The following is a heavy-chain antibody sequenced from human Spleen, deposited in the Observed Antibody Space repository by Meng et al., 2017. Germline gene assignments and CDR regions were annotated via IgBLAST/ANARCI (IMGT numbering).Heavy chain of an antibody. J-gene: IGHJ4*02. Sequence: GRGLLKPSDPPSPPLLVSGGAFSNYYWSWISPHPGKGLEWVGEINHSGSTNYNPSLESRATISVDTSQNNLSLTLSSVTAADSAVYYCVRVPTTMAHDFDYWGQGTLVTVSS. CDR1: GGAFSNYY. CDR3: VRVPTTMAHDFDY. D-gene: IGHD4-11*01. CDR2: INHSGST. V-gene: IGHV4-34*01.